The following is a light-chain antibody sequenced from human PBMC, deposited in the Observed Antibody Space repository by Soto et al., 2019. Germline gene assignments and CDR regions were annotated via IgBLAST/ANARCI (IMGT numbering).Light chain of an antibody. Sequence: DFQMTQSPSTLSASVGDRVTITCRASQSISSWLAWYQQKPGKAPKLLIYKASSLESGVPSRFSGSGSGTEFTLTISSLQPDDFATYYCQQYNSYSRTFGQGTKVEI. J-gene: IGKJ1*01. CDR2: KAS. CDR3: QQYNSYSRT. V-gene: IGKV1-5*03. CDR1: QSISSW.